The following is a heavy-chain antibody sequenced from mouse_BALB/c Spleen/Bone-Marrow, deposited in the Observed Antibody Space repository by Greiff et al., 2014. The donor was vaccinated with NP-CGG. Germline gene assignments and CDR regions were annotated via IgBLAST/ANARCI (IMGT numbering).Heavy chain of an antibody. D-gene: IGHD3-3*01. V-gene: IGHV5-17*02. CDR3: TRSGTLGSMDY. Sequence: EVMLVESGGGLVQPGGSRKLSCAASGFTFSSFGMHWVRQAPEKGLEWVAYISSGSSTIYNADAMKGRFTISRDNPKNTLFLQMASLRSEDTAMYYCTRSGTLGSMDYWGQGTSVTVSS. CDR2: ISSGSSTI. CDR1: GFTFSSFG. J-gene: IGHJ4*01.